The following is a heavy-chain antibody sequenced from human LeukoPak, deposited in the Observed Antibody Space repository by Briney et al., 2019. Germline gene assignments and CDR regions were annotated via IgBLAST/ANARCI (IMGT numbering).Heavy chain of an antibody. D-gene: IGHD6-13*01. V-gene: IGHV3-30*02. CDR3: AKDNAAAGTIYFDV. CDR1: GFTFSTYG. Sequence: PGGSLRLSCAASGFTFSTYGMHWVRQAPGKGLEWEAFIRYDGSDKYYADSVKGRFTISRDNSKNTLYLQMNSLRVEDTAVFHCAKDNAAAGTIYFDVWGKGTTVTVSS. J-gene: IGHJ6*03. CDR2: IRYDGSDK.